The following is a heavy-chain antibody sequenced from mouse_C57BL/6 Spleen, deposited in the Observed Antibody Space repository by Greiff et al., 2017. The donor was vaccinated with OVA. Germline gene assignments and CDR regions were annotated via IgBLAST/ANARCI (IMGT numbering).Heavy chain of an antibody. V-gene: IGHV3-6*01. Sequence: ESGPGLVKPSQSLSLTCSVTGYSITSGYYWNWIRQFPGNKLEWMGYISYDGSNNYNPSLKNRISITRDTSKNQFFLKLNSVTTEDTATYYCARDDYDSLFGYWGQGTTLTVSS. CDR3: ARDDYDSLFGY. CDR2: ISYDGSN. D-gene: IGHD2-4*01. CDR1: GYSITSGYY. J-gene: IGHJ2*01.